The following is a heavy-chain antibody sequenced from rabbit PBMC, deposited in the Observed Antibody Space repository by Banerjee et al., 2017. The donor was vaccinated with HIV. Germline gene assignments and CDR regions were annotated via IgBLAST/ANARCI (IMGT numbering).Heavy chain of an antibody. V-gene: IGHV1S45*01. J-gene: IGHJ4*01. CDR2: MDAGSRGST. Sequence: QEQLEESGGDLVKPEGSLTLTCTASGFTLSSYWICWVRQAPGKGLEWIACMDAGSRGSTNYASWAKGRFTISKTSSTTVTLQMTSLTAADTATYFCARGDGAYAGYDGVGYGGFNLWGQGTLVTVS. CDR3: ARGDGAYAGYDGVGYGGFNL. D-gene: IGHD7-1*01. CDR1: GFTLSSYW.